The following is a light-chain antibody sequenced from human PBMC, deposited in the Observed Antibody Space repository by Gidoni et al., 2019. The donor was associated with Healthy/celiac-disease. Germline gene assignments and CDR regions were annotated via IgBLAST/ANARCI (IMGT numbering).Light chain of an antibody. Sequence: IVLTQSPGTLSLSPGERATLSCRASQRVSSSYLAWYQQKPGQAPRLLIYGASSRATGIPDRFSGSGSGTDFTLTISRLEPEDFAVYYCQQYGSSHSYTFGQGTKLEIK. J-gene: IGKJ2*01. CDR3: QQYGSSHSYT. CDR1: QRVSSSY. CDR2: GAS. V-gene: IGKV3-20*01.